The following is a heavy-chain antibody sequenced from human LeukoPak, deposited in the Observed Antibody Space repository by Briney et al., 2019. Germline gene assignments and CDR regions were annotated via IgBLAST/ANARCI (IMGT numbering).Heavy chain of an antibody. D-gene: IGHD3-10*02. CDR2: ISSSGSTI. V-gene: IGHV3-48*04. Sequence: GGSLRLSCAASGFTFSSYGISWVRQAQGPGLERVSYISSSGSTIYYADSVKGRFTISRDNAKNSLYLQMNSLRAEDTAVYYCAELGITMIGGVWGKGTTVTISS. CDR1: GFTFSSYG. CDR3: AELGITMIGGV. J-gene: IGHJ6*04.